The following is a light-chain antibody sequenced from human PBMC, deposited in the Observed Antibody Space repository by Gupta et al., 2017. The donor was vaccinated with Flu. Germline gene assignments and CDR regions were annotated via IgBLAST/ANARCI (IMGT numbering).Light chain of an antibody. CDR3: YSSDSDGHLYV. CDR2: EDT. CDR1: ALSKKF. J-gene: IGLJ1*01. V-gene: IGLV3-10*01. Sequence: SYELTQPPSVSVSPGQKATLPCSGDALSKKFVYWYQQKSGQAPLLVIYEDTKRASGIPERFSGSSSGTVVTLSINGAHVEDEADYYCYSSDSDGHLYVFGSGTKVTVL.